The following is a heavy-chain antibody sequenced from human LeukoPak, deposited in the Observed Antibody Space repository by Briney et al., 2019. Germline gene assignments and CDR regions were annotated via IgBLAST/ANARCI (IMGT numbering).Heavy chain of an antibody. CDR1: GFAFSSYA. V-gene: IGHV3-23*01. J-gene: IGHJ3*02. D-gene: IGHD6-19*01. CDR3: AKDSSAVADAFDI. Sequence: GGSLRLSCAASGFAFSSYAMRWVRQAPGKGLEWVSAISGSGGSTYYADSVKGRFTISRDNSKNTLYLQMNSLRAEDTAVYYCAKDSSAVADAFDIWGQGTMVTVSS. CDR2: ISGSGGST.